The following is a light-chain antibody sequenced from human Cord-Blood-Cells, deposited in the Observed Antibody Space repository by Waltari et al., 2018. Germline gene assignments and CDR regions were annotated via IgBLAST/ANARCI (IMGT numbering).Light chain of an antibody. Sequence: EIVMTQSPATLSVSPGERATLSYRASQSVSSNLAWYQQKPGQAPRLPIYGASTRATGIPARCSGSGSGTEFTLTISSLQSEDFAVYYCQQYNNWPPWTFGQGTKVEIK. CDR2: GAS. CDR1: QSVSSN. CDR3: QQYNNWPPWT. J-gene: IGKJ1*01. V-gene: IGKV3-15*01.